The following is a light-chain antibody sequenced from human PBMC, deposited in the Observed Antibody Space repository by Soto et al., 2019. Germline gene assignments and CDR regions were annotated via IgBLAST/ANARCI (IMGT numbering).Light chain of an antibody. Sequence: QSALTQPASVSGSPGQSIAISCTGVRTDVDGFDYVSWYQQHPGQAPQLIIYDVYNRPSGVSHRFSGSKSGDTASLPISGLRAGDEVYYYCTSYTGSPPFYVLVTGTKVTV. V-gene: IGLV2-14*03. CDR3: TSYTGSPPFYV. J-gene: IGLJ1*01. CDR2: DVY. CDR1: RTDVDGFDY.